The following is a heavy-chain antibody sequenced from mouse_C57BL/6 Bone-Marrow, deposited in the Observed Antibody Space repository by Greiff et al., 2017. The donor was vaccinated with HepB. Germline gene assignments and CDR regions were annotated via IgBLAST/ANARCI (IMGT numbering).Heavy chain of an antibody. CDR1: GFNIKDYY. Sequence: VQLQQSGAELVKPGASVKLSCTASGFNIKDYYMHWVKQRTEQGLEWIGRIDPEDGETKYAPNFQGKATITADTSSNTAYLQLSSLTSEDTAVYYCARHSTTAGGYWGQGTTLTVSS. J-gene: IGHJ2*01. CDR2: IDPEDGET. D-gene: IGHD1-2*01. CDR3: ARHSTTAGGY. V-gene: IGHV14-2*01.